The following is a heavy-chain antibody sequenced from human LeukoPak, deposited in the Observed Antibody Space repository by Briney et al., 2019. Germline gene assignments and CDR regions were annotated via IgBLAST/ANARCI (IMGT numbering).Heavy chain of an antibody. CDR2: ISSSSSYI. CDR1: GFTFSSYS. Sequence: PGGSLRLSCAASGFTFSSYSMNWVRQAPGKGLEWVSSISSSSSYIYYADSVKGRFTIPRDNSKNTLYLQMNSLRAEDTAVYYCAKDPRRYSRTGGYFDYWGQGTLVTVSS. D-gene: IGHD6-13*01. V-gene: IGHV3-21*01. CDR3: AKDPRRYSRTGGYFDY. J-gene: IGHJ4*02.